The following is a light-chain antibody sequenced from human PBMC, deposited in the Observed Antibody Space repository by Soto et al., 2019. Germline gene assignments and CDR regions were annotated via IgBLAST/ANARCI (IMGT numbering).Light chain of an antibody. CDR1: QTVRNNY. Sequence: EFLLTQARGAVSVSALEGAALSCRASQTVRNNYLAWYQQKPGQAPRLLIYDASSRATGIPDRFSGGGSGTDFTLTISRLEPQDFAVYYCQQFSSYPLTFGGGTKVDI. CDR3: QQFSSYPLT. J-gene: IGKJ4*01. V-gene: IGKV3-20*01. CDR2: DAS.